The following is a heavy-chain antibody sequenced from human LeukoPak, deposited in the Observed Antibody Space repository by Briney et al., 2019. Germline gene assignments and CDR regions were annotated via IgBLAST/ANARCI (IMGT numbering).Heavy chain of an antibody. D-gene: IGHD7-27*01. J-gene: IGHJ4*02. Sequence: GGSLRLSCAGSGFTFSSYWMNWVRQAPGKGLEWVANINRDGGETYCVDSVEGRLTISRDNSKNTLYLQMNSLRAEDTAVYYCAREREDWGLAFDYWGQGTLVTVSS. CDR1: GFTFSSYW. CDR3: AREREDWGLAFDY. CDR2: INRDGGET. V-gene: IGHV3-7*05.